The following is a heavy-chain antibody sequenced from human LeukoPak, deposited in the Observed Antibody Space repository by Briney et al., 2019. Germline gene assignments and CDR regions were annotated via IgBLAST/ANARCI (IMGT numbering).Heavy chain of an antibody. D-gene: IGHD2-2*01. CDR2: INPNSGGT. J-gene: IGHJ5*02. V-gene: IGHV1-2*02. CDR1: SYTFTDYY. CDR3: ARGGWSLGYCSSSSCLDWFDP. Sequence: ASVTVSCKASSYTFTDYYMHWVRQAPGQGLEWMGWINPNSGGTNYAQKFQGRVTMTRDTSISTAYMELSRLRSDDTAVYYCARGGWSLGYCSSSSCLDWFDPWGQGTLVTVSS.